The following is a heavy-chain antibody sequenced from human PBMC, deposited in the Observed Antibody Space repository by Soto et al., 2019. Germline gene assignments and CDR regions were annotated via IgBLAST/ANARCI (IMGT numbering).Heavy chain of an antibody. CDR3: ASIYCSGGSCYSEWNWFDP. V-gene: IGHV4-34*01. J-gene: IGHJ5*02. Sequence: QVQLQQWGAGLLKPSETLSLTCAVYGGSFSGYYWSWIHQAPGKGLEWIGEINHSGSTNYNPSLKSRVTISVDTSKNQFSLKLSSVTAADTAVYYCASIYCSGGSCYSEWNWFDPWGQGTLVTVSS. CDR2: INHSGST. D-gene: IGHD2-15*01. CDR1: GGSFSGYY.